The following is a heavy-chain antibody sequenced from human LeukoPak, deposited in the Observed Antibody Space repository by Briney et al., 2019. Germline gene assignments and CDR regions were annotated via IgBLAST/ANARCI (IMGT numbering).Heavy chain of an antibody. CDR1: GFTFSSYA. V-gene: IGHV3-23*01. CDR2: VSGSGTTT. Sequence: GGSLRLSCATSGFTFSSYAMNWVRQAPGKGLEWVSVVSGSGTTTYYADSVKGRFTISRDNSKNTLYLQMNSLRSEDTAVHYCAKGRIAAASTNRFDPWGQGTLVTVSS. D-gene: IGHD6-13*01. J-gene: IGHJ5*02. CDR3: AKGRIAAASTNRFDP.